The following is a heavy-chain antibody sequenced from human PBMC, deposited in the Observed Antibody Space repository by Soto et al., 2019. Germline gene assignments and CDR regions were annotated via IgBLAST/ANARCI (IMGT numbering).Heavy chain of an antibody. V-gene: IGHV1-18*01. Sequence: QGQLVQSGNEVKRPGASVKVSCKASGYTFTSYGISWVRQAPGQGLEWLGWIRVYNGATNYAEKLQGRVTVTIDPSANTAYMELRNLRSDDTAVYFCAKPYGDFYWYFDLWGRGTLVTVSS. CDR2: IRVYNGAT. CDR1: GYTFTSYG. J-gene: IGHJ2*01. CDR3: AKPYGDFYWYFDL. D-gene: IGHD4-17*01.